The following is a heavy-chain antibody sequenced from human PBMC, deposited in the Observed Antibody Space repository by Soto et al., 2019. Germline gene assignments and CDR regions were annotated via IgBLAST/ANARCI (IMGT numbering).Heavy chain of an antibody. D-gene: IGHD2-8*01. J-gene: IGHJ4*02. CDR3: AKVGGVDHPGHCFDY. V-gene: IGHV3-23*01. CDR2: ISGSGATT. Sequence: EVQVLESGGGSVQPGGSLRLSCGASGFTFVTYAMTWVRQAPGKGLEWVSGISGSGATTYYGDSVKGRFTVSRDNSKNTEYRQMNSLRAEVTAVYYCAKVGGVDHPGHCFDYWGQGTLVTVSS. CDR1: GFTFVTYA.